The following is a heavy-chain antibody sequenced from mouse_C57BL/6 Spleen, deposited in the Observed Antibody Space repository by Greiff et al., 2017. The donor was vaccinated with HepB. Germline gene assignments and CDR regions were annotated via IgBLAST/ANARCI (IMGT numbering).Heavy chain of an antibody. CDR3: ATGGSGFAY. V-gene: IGHV1-53*01. CDR2: INPSNGGT. D-gene: IGHD1-1*02. Sequence: VQLQQSGTDLVKPGASVKLSCKASGFTFTSYWMHWVKQSPGQGLEWIGNINPSNGGTNYNEKFKSKATLTVDKSSSTAYMQRSTLTTEDSAVYYGATGGSGFAYWGQGTLVTVSA. CDR1: GFTFTSYW. J-gene: IGHJ3*01.